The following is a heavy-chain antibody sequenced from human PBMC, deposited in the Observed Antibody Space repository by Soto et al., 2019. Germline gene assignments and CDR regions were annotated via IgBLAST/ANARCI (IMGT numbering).Heavy chain of an antibody. CDR1: AYTITSYG. CDR3: ASPSLIAAAGTDYYGMDV. D-gene: IGHD6-13*01. CDR2: ISAYNGNT. J-gene: IGHJ6*02. V-gene: IGHV1-18*01. Sequence: GASVTVDCKSSAYTITSYGMSWVRQAPGQGLEWMGWISAYNGNTNYAQKLQGRVTITRDTSASTAYMELSSLRSEDTAVYYCASPSLIAAAGTDYYGMDVWGQGTTVTVSS.